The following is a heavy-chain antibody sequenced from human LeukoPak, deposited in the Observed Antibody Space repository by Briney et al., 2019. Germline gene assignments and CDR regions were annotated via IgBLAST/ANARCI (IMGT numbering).Heavy chain of an antibody. CDR3: ARWSGYPTRMGGGDY. V-gene: IGHV1-18*01. CDR1: GCTFTSYG. Sequence: ASVKVSCKASGCTFTSYGISWVRQAPGQGLEWMGWISAYNGNTNYAQKLQGRVTMTTDTSTSTAYMELRSLRSDDTAVYYCARWSGYPTRMGGGDYWGQGTLVTVSS. CDR2: ISAYNGNT. D-gene: IGHD3-3*01. J-gene: IGHJ4*02.